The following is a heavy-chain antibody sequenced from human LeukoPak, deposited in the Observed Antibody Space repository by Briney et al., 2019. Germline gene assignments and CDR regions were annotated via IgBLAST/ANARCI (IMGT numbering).Heavy chain of an antibody. V-gene: IGHV4-34*01. CDR1: GGSFSGYY. CDR2: INHSGST. Sequence: SETLSLTCAVYGGSFSGYYWSWIRQPLGKGLEWIGEINHSGSTNYNPSLKSRVTISVDTSKNQFSLKLSSVTAADTAVYYCAREVSQGWFDPWGQGTLVTVSS. J-gene: IGHJ5*02. CDR3: AREVSQGWFDP.